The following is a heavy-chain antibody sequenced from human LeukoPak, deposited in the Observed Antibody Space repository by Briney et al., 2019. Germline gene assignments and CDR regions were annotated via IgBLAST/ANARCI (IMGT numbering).Heavy chain of an antibody. CDR1: GGSISSSSYY. D-gene: IGHD6-6*01. Sequence: PSETLSLTCTVSGGSISSSSYYWGWIRQPPGKGLEWIGSIYYSGSTYYNPSLKSRVTISVDTSKNQFSLKLSSVTAADSAVYYCALYSSSSGTLDYWGQGTLVTVSS. J-gene: IGHJ4*02. CDR3: ALYSSSSGTLDY. CDR2: IYYSGST. V-gene: IGHV4-39*07.